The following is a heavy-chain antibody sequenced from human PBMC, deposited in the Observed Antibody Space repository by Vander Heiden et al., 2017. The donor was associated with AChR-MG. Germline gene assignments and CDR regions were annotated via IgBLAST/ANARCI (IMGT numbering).Heavy chain of an antibody. D-gene: IGHD1-1*01. Sequence: QMQLVQSGPEVKKPGTSVKVSCKASGFTFTSSAVQWVRQARGQRLEWIGWIVVGSGNTNYAQKFQERVTITRDMSTSTAYMELSSLRSEDTAVYYCAAVGGIPGYGNEGAFDIWGQGTMVTVSS. V-gene: IGHV1-58*01. J-gene: IGHJ3*02. CDR3: AAVGGIPGYGNEGAFDI. CDR2: IVVGSGNT. CDR1: GFTFTSSA.